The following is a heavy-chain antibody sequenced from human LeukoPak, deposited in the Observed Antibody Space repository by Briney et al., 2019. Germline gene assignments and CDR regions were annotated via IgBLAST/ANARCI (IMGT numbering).Heavy chain of an antibody. V-gene: IGHV4-39*01. CDR1: GGSISSSGYY. J-gene: IGHJ4*02. CDR2: IYYSGST. CDR3: ARHSSSTSWLIDY. Sequence: SETLSLTCTVSGGSISSSGYYWGWIRQPPGKGLEWIGSIYYSGSTYYNPSLKSRVTISVDTSKNQFSLKLSSVTAADTAVYYCARHSSSTSWLIDYWGQGNLVTVSS. D-gene: IGHD2-2*01.